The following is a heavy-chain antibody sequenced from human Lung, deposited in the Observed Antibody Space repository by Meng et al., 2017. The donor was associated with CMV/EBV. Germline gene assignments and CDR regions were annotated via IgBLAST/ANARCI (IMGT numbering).Heavy chain of an antibody. D-gene: IGHD6-19*01. CDR1: GGSISSSNW. V-gene: IGHV4-4*02. Sequence: QVQLPESGPGLVKPSGTLSLTCPVSGGSISSSNWWSWVRQPPGKGLEWIGEIYHSGSTNYNPSLKSRVTISVDKSKNQFSLKLSSVTAADTAVYYCASFPPPGKQWLVTDYWGQGTLVTVSS. CDR3: ASFPPPGKQWLVTDY. J-gene: IGHJ4*02. CDR2: IYHSGST.